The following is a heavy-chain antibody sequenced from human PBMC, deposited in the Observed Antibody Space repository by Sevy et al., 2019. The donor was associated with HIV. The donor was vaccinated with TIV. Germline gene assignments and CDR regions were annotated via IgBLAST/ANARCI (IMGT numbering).Heavy chain of an antibody. J-gene: IGHJ4*02. V-gene: IGHV1-18*01. CDR1: GYTFTNYG. Sequence: ASVKVSCKASGYTFTNYGINWVRQGPGQGLEWMGWISAYNGSTNYAQNLQGRVTMTTDTSTSTAYMELRSLRSDDTAVYYCARGRGDTSVYKYLRHWGQGTLVTASS. CDR3: ARGRGDTSVYKYLRH. D-gene: IGHD3-22*01. CDR2: ISAYNGST.